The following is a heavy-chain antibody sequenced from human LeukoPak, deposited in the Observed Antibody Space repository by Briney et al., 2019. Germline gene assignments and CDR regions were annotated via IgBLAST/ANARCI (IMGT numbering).Heavy chain of an antibody. CDR1: GGSISSSSYY. V-gene: IGHV4-39*01. D-gene: IGHD5-12*01. CDR2: IYYSGST. Sequence: SETLSLTCTVSGGSISSSSYYWGWIRQPPGKGLEWIGSIYYSGSTYYNPSLKSRVTISVDTSKNQFSLKLSSVTAADTAVYYCTDSCYDFSGYWGQGTLVTVSS. CDR3: TDSCYDFSGY. J-gene: IGHJ4*02.